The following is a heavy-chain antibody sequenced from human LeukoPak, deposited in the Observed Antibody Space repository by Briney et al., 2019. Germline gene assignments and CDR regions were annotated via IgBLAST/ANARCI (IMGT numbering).Heavy chain of an antibody. CDR2: IKSKTDGWTT. J-gene: IGHJ3*02. Sequence: GGSLRLSCAASGFTFSNAWMNWVRQAPGKGLKWVGHIKSKTDGWTTDYAAPVKGRFTISRDDSKNTLYLQMNSLKTEDTAVYYCTANITIFGVVIPERGGDDAFDIWGQGTMVTVSS. CDR1: GFTFSNAW. D-gene: IGHD3-3*01. V-gene: IGHV3-15*07. CDR3: TANITIFGVVIPERGGDDAFDI.